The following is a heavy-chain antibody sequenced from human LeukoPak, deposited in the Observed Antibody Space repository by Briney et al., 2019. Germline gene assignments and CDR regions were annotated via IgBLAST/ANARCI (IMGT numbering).Heavy chain of an antibody. D-gene: IGHD2-2*01. V-gene: IGHV1-18*01. Sequence: GASVKVSCKASGYTFTSYGISWVRQAPGQGLEWMGWISAYNGNTNYAQKLQGRVTMTTDTSTSTAYMELRSPRSDDTAVYYCARDTLKYCSSTSCRNWFDPWGQGTLVTVSS. CDR2: ISAYNGNT. CDR1: GYTFTSYG. CDR3: ARDTLKYCSSTSCRNWFDP. J-gene: IGHJ5*02.